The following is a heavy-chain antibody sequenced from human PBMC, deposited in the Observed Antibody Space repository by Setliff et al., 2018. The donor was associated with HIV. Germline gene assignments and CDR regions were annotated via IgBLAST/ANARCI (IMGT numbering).Heavy chain of an antibody. CDR2: IFYSGST. V-gene: IGHV4-59*08. CDR3: ARLRPGWYFDL. J-gene: IGHJ2*01. Sequence: SETLSLTCTVSGGSISSSYRSWIRQPPGKGLEWMGYIFYSGSTNYNPSLKSRVTISVDTSKNQFSLKLSSVTAADTAVYYCARLRPGWYFDLWGRGTLVTVSS. CDR1: GGSISSSY.